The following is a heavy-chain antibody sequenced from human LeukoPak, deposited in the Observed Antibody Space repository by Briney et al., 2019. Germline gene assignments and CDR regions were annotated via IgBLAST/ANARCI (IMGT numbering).Heavy chain of an antibody. CDR1: GGTFSSYA. Sequence: GASVKVSCKASGGTFSSYAISWVQQAPGQGLEWMGRIIPILGIANYAQKFQGRVTITADKSTSTAYMELRSLRSDDTAVYYCARDKAPRAAAAGIIDYWGQGTLVTVSS. J-gene: IGHJ4*02. D-gene: IGHD6-13*01. V-gene: IGHV1-69*04. CDR2: IIPILGIA. CDR3: ARDKAPRAAAAGIIDY.